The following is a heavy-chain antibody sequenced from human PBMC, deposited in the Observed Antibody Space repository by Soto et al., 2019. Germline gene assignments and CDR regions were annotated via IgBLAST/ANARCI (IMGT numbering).Heavy chain of an antibody. J-gene: IGHJ4*02. D-gene: IGHD5-18*01. CDR3: AKEGKYNYGYEPFDY. V-gene: IGHV3-23*01. Sequence: EVQLLESGGGLVQPGGSLRLSCAASGFTFSSFAMSWVRQAPGKGLEWVSAISGSGVSTYYADSVKGRFTISRDNSKNTLYVKMNSLRAEDTAVYYWAKEGKYNYGYEPFDYWGQGTLGSVSS. CDR1: GFTFSSFA. CDR2: ISGSGVST.